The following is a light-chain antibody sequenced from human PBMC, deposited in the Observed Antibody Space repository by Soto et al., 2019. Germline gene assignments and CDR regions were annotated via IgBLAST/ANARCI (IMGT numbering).Light chain of an antibody. CDR2: DVS. J-gene: IGLJ1*01. CDR3: SSYTSSSTHV. Sequence: QSVLTQPASVSGSPGQSITISCTGTSSDVGAYNFVSWYQQHPCKVPKLMIFDVSSRPSGVSDRFSGSKSGNTASLTISGLQAEDEGDYCSSYTSSSTHVFGSGTKLTVL. V-gene: IGLV2-14*03. CDR1: SSDVGAYNF.